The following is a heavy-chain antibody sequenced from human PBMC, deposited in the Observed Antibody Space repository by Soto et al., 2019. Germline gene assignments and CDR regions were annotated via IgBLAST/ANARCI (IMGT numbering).Heavy chain of an antibody. CDR2: IIPTIGTT. CDR1: GDTFTIFA. J-gene: IGHJ4*02. Sequence: QVQLVQSGAEVKKPGSSVKVSCKASGDTFTIFAISWVRQAPGQGLEWMGGIIPTIGTTNYAQRFQGRITITGDESTGTAYTELSSLKSEDTAVYYCARDLGSGYDPGDYWGQGTLVTVSS. CDR3: ARDLGSGYDPGDY. D-gene: IGHD5-12*01. V-gene: IGHV1-69*12.